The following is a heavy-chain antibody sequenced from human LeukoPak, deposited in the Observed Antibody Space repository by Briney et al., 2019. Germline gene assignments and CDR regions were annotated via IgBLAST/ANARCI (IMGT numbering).Heavy chain of an antibody. CDR1: GASISSSNW. V-gene: IGHV4-4*02. CDR3: ARALPTDYGGTSFDY. Sequence: SETLSLTCAVSGASISSSNWWSWVRQPPGKGLEWIGEIYHSGSTNYNPSLKSRVTISVDKSKNQFSLKLSSVTAADTAVYYCARALPTDYGGTSFDYWGQGTLVTVSS. D-gene: IGHD4-23*01. J-gene: IGHJ4*02. CDR2: IYHSGST.